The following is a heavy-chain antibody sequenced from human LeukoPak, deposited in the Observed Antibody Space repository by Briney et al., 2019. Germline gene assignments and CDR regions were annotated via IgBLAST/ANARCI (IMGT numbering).Heavy chain of an antibody. D-gene: IGHD5-18*01. Sequence: SETLSLTCTVSGGSISSGDYYWSWIRQPPGKGLEWIGYIYYSGSTYYNPSLKSRVTMSVDTSKNQFSLKLSSATAADTAVYYCAYSYLYYYYMDVWGKGTTVTVSS. CDR2: IYYSGST. J-gene: IGHJ6*03. CDR3: AYSYLYYYYMDV. V-gene: IGHV4-30-4*01. CDR1: GGSISSGDYY.